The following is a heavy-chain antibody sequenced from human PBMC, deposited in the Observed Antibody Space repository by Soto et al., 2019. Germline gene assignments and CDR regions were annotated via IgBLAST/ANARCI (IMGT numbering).Heavy chain of an antibody. CDR1: GFTFSSYW. CDR3: TGGGGGGGGY. D-gene: IGHD3-16*01. V-gene: IGHV3-74*01. J-gene: IGHJ4*02. CDR2: TNEDGSTI. Sequence: EVQLVESGGGLVQPGGSLRLSCAASGFTFSSYWMHWVRQAPGKGLVWVSRTNEDGSTINYADSVKGRFTISRDNAKNTLYVERKSRRAEDTVVYYCTGGGGGGGGYWGPGTLVTVSS.